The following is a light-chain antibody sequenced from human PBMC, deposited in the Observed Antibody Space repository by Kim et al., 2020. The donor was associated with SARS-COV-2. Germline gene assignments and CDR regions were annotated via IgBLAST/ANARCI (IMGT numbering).Light chain of an antibody. CDR1: QRISSG. V-gene: IGKV1-5*03. J-gene: IGKJ2*01. Sequence: SASGGDRVHITCRASQRISSGLAWYQQKTGKAPKVVIYKASTLQTGVPSRFSGSGSGTEFTLTISCLQPDDFATYYCQQYDTYSYTFGQGTKLEI. CDR3: QQYDTYSYT. CDR2: KAS.